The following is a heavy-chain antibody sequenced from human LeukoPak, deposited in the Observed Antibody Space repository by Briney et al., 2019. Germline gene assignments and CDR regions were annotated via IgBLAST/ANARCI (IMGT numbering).Heavy chain of an antibody. Sequence: KASETLSLTCTVSGGSISRYYWSWIRQPPGKGREGSGYIYYSGSTNYNPSLQSRVTISVDTSKHQFSLKLSSVTAADTAVYYCARDSNYYGSGSYFAYWGQGTLVTVSS. CDR1: GGSISRYY. D-gene: IGHD3-10*01. CDR2: IYYSGST. V-gene: IGHV4-59*13. J-gene: IGHJ4*02. CDR3: ARDSNYYGSGSYFAY.